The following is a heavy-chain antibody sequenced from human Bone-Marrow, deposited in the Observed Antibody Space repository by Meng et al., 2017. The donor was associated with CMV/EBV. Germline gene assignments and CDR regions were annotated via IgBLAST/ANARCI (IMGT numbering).Heavy chain of an antibody. V-gene: IGHV3-21*01. CDR2: ICGSSTYI. CDR3: ARDSPEN. J-gene: IGHJ4*02. Sequence: GGSLRLSCAASGFTFSDYYMNWLRQAPGKGLEWVSSICGSSTYIYYADSVKGRFTISRDNAKNSLYLQMNSLRAEDTAVYYCARDSPENWGQGTLVTVSS. CDR1: GFTFSDYY.